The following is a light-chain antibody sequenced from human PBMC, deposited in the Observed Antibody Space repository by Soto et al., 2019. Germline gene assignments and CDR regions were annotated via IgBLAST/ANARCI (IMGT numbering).Light chain of an antibody. CDR1: QSVFSS. Sequence: ETVMTQSPATLSVSPGERATLSCRASQSVFSSLAWYQHKPGQAPRLLIYGAATRATGIPARFSGSGSGTEFTLTSISLQSDGIAVYYCQQEHNWPAFGQGTKVEIK. V-gene: IGKV3-15*01. CDR3: QQEHNWPA. J-gene: IGKJ1*01. CDR2: GAA.